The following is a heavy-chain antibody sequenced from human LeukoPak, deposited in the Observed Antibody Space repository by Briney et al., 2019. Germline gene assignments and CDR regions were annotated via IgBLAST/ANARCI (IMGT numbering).Heavy chain of an antibody. D-gene: IGHD2-2*01. CDR1: GYTFTSYD. J-gene: IGHJ4*02. CDR2: INPSGGST. CDR3: ARDTLYCSSTSCYGALDY. Sequence: ASVKVSCKASGYTFTSYDINWVRQAPGQGLEWMGIINPSGGSTSYAQKFQGRVTMTRDTPTSTVYMELSSLRSEDTAVYYCARDTLYCSSTSCYGALDYWGQGTLVTVSS. V-gene: IGHV1-46*01.